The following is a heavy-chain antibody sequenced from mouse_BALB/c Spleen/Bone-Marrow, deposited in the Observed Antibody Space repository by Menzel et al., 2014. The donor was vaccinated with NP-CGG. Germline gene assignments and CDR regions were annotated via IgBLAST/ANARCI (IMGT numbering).Heavy chain of an antibody. D-gene: IGHD2-3*01. CDR3: ARSGDGPFAY. CDR2: IDPANGNT. J-gene: IGHJ3*01. Sequence: EVQLQQSGAELVKPGASVKLSCTASGFNIKDTYIHWVKQRPEQGLEWIGRIDPANGNTKYGPKFQGRATVTTDTSSNTASLQLSNLTSEDTAFYYCARSGDGPFAYWGQGTLVTVSA. V-gene: IGHV14-3*02. CDR1: GFNIKDTY.